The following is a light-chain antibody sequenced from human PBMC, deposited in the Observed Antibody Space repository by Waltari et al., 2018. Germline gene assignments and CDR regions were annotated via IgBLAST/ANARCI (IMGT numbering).Light chain of an antibody. V-gene: IGKV1-33*01. Sequence: DIQMTQSPASLSASVGDRVDITCQATRDITNFLSWFQQKSGRTPRLLIYEASILDTGVPSRFSGRGSGTHFTLTINDVQPEDSATYFCQQYDDVPFTLGQVTRLDI. CDR1: RDITNF. CDR3: QQYDDVPFT. J-gene: IGKJ5*01. CDR2: EAS.